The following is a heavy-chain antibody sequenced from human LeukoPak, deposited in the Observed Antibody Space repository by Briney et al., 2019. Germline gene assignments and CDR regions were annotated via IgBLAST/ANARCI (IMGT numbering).Heavy chain of an antibody. Sequence: PGGSLRLSCAASGFTFSSYAMNWVRQAPGKGLEWVSHISASGSSTYYADSVKGRFTISRENSKNTLYLQMNSLRAEDTAVYYCARVKRDCRGGSCYSYDYGGQGPRVTVPS. J-gene: IGHJ4*02. CDR1: GFTFSSYA. CDR2: ISASGSST. CDR3: ARVKRDCRGGSCYSYDY. D-gene: IGHD2-15*01. V-gene: IGHV3-23*01.